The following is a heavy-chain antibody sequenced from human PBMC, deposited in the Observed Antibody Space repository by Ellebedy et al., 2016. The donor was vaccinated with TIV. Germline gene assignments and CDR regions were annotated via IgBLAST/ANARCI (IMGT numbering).Heavy chain of an antibody. D-gene: IGHD3-3*01. CDR3: ARGSGYYIGAFDY. CDR1: GFTFSRYS. CDR2: ISSSSITI. J-gene: IGHJ4*02. Sequence: PGGSLRLSCAASGFTFSRYSMNWVRQAPGKGLEGVSYISSSSITIYYADSVKGRFTISRDNAKNSLYLQMNSLRDEDTAVYYCARGSGYYIGAFDYWGQGTLVTVSS. V-gene: IGHV3-48*02.